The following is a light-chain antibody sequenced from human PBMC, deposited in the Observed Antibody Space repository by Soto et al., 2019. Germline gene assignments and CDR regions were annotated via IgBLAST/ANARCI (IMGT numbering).Light chain of an antibody. V-gene: IGKV3-20*01. J-gene: IGKJ3*01. CDR1: QSVSTRS. Sequence: EIVLTQSPGTLSLSPGERATLSCRASQSVSTRSLAWYQQKPGQAPRLLISGASSRAADIPDRFSGSGSGTDFTLTINRLEPEDFAVYYCQQYNKWPLTFGPGTKVDIK. CDR3: QQYNKWPLT. CDR2: GAS.